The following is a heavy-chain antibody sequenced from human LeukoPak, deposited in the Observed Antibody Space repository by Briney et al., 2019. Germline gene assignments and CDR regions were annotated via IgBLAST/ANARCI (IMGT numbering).Heavy chain of an antibody. Sequence: GGSLRLSCAASGFTFSSYWMSWVRQAPGKGLEGVANIKQDGSEKYYVDSVKGRFTISRDNAKNSLYLQMNSLRAEDTAVYYCARETYYDFWSGYYSPGGLDYYGMDVWGQGTTVTVSS. D-gene: IGHD3-3*01. CDR1: GFTFSSYW. CDR3: ARETYYDFWSGYYSPGGLDYYGMDV. CDR2: IKQDGSEK. V-gene: IGHV3-7*01. J-gene: IGHJ6*02.